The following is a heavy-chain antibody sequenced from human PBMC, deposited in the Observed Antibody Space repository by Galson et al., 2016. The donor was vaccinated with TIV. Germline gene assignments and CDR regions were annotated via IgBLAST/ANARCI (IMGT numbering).Heavy chain of an antibody. J-gene: IGHJ2*01. CDR3: ARVPPAGHHWYFDL. CDR2: INTNGIT. Sequence: TLSLTCTVSGGSISSGNYYWSWIRQPAGKGLEWIGRINTNGITNYNPSLKNRVTLSADTSENQFSLKLESVTAADTAVYYCARVPPAGHHWYFDLWGRGTLVTVSS. D-gene: IGHD2-15*01. V-gene: IGHV4-61*02. CDR1: GGSISSGNYY.